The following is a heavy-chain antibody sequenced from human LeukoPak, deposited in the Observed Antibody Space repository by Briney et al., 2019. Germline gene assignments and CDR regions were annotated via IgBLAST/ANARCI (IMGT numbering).Heavy chain of an antibody. J-gene: IGHJ4*02. CDR1: GFTFSGYW. V-gene: IGHV3-74*01. CDR2: ITSDGSGT. D-gene: IGHD6-13*01. CDR3: ARGISEAGTDY. Sequence: PGGSLRLSCAASGFTFSGYWMNWVRQVPGKVPMWVSHITSDGSGTGYADSVRGRFTIYRDNVKKTLYLQMNSLRAEDTAVYYCARGISEAGTDYWGQGTLVTVSS.